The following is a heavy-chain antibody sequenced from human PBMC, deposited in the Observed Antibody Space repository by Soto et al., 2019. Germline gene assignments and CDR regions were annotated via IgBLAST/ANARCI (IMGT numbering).Heavy chain of an antibody. J-gene: IGHJ4*02. Sequence: QVQLQQWGAGLLKPSETLSLTCAVYGGSFSGYYWRWIRQPPGKGLEWIGEINHSGSTNYNPSLKSRVTISVDTSKNQFSLKLSSVTAADTAVYYCARGELVVPAAYYFDYWGQGTLVTVSS. D-gene: IGHD2-2*01. V-gene: IGHV4-34*01. CDR3: ARGELVVPAAYYFDY. CDR2: INHSGST. CDR1: GGSFSGYY.